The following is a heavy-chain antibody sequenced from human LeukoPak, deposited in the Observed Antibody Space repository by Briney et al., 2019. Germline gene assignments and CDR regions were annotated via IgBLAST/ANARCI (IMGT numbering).Heavy chain of an antibody. Sequence: ASVKVSCKVSGYTLTELSMHWVRQAPGKGLEWMGGFDPEDGETIYAQKFQGRVTMTEDTSTDTAYMELSSLRSEDTAVYYCATFPDRFGESNSFDYWGQGTLVTVSS. CDR1: GYTLTELS. J-gene: IGHJ4*02. D-gene: IGHD3-10*01. V-gene: IGHV1-24*01. CDR3: ATFPDRFGESNSFDY. CDR2: FDPEDGET.